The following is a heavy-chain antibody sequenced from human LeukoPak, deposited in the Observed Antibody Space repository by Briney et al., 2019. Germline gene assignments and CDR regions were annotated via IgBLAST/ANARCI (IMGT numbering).Heavy chain of an antibody. Sequence: SETLSLTCSVSGGSLTNYYWTWSRQAPGKGLEWIGYISYSGTTKYNPSLESRVTISVDTSKNQFSLKLSSVTAADTAVYYCARRGLGYYGSGIYYYMDVWGKGTTVTISS. CDR3: ARRGLGYYGSGIYYYMDV. CDR2: ISYSGTT. J-gene: IGHJ6*03. CDR1: GGSLTNYY. V-gene: IGHV4-59*12. D-gene: IGHD3-10*01.